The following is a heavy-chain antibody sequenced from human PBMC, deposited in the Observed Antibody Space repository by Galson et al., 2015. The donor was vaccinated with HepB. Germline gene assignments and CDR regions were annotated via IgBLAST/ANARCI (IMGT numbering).Heavy chain of an antibody. CDR3: ARVAICGGDCYMGPGECWYFDL. V-gene: IGHV4-59*01. J-gene: IGHJ2*01. CDR1: GGSISSYY. CDR2: IYYSGST. Sequence: ETLSLTCTVSGGSISSYYWSWIRQPPGKGLEWIGYIYYSGSTNYNPSLKSRVTISVDTSKNQFSLKLSSVTAADTAVYYCARVAICGGDCYMGPGECWYFDLWGRGTLVTVSS. D-gene: IGHD2-21*02.